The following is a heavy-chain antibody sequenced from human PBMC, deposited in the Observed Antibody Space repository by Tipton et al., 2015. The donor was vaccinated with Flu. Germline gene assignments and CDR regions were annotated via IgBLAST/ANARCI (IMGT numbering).Heavy chain of an antibody. J-gene: IGHJ5*02. D-gene: IGHD4-11*01. V-gene: IGHV4-38-2*01. CDR2: IHRSGNT. Sequence: TLSLTCSVSGDSIGSDYYWGWIRQPPGKGLELLGNIHRSGNTYYHPSLQSRVTISVDTSNNQFSLRVISVTAADTAVYYLARRDYSNYVSDPKNWVDPWGQGTLVTVSS. CDR1: GDSIGSDYY. CDR3: ARRDYSNYVSDPKNWVDP.